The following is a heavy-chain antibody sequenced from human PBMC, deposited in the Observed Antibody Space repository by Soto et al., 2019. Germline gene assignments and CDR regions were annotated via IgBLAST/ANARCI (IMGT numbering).Heavy chain of an antibody. CDR1: GGSISSSSYY. D-gene: IGHD3-10*01. CDR3: ARLKITMVRGVTRTNFDH. V-gene: IGHV4-39*01. CDR2: IYYSGST. Sequence: QLQLQESGPGLVKPSETLSLTCTVSGGSISSSSYYWGWIRQPPGKGLEWIGSIYYSGSTYYNPSLKRRVTISVDTSKNQFSLKLSSVTAADTAVYYCARLKITMVRGVTRTNFDHWGQGTLVTVSS. J-gene: IGHJ4*02.